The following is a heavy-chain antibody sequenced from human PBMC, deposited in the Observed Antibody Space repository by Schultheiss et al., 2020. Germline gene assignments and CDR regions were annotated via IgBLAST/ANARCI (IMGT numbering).Heavy chain of an antibody. Sequence: ASVKVSCKASGYTFTGYYMHWVRQAPGQGLEWMGIINPSGGSTSYAQKFQGRVTMTRDTSTSTVYMELSSLRSEDTAVYYCARGGGYSYDVGGDWFDPWGQGTLVTVSS. CDR2: INPSGGST. CDR3: ARGGGYSYDVGGDWFDP. CDR1: GYTFTGYY. D-gene: IGHD5-18*01. J-gene: IGHJ5*02. V-gene: IGHV1-46*01.